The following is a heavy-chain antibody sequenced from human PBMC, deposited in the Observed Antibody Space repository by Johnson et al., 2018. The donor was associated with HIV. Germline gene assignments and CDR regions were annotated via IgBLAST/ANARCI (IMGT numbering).Heavy chain of an antibody. CDR3: ARDYPYDRSPRGAFDI. D-gene: IGHD3-22*01. CDR1: GFTFSSYA. Sequence: QVQLVESGGDLVQPGGSLRLSCAASGFTFSSYAMHWVRQAPGKGLEWVAVISYDGSDKYYADSVKGRFTISRDNSKNTLYLQMNSLRAEDTAVYFCARDYPYDRSPRGAFDIWGQGTMVTVSS. CDR2: ISYDGSDK. V-gene: IGHV3-30*04. J-gene: IGHJ3*02.